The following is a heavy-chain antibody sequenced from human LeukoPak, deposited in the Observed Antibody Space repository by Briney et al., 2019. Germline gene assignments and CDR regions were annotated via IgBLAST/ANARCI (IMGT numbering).Heavy chain of an antibody. Sequence: HPGGSLRLSCAASGFTFSSYGMHWVRQAPGKGLEWVAVISYDGSNKYYADSVKGRFTISRDSSKNTLDLQMNSLRVEDTAVYYCARRQSDYFDHWGQGTLVTVSS. CDR2: ISYDGSNK. J-gene: IGHJ4*02. CDR1: GFTFSSYG. V-gene: IGHV3-30*03. CDR3: ARRQSDYFDH.